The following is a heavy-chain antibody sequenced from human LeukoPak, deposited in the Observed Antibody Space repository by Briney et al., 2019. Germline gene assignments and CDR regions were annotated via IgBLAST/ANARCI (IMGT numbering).Heavy chain of an antibody. CDR2: ISGSGGST. CDR1: GFTFSSYA. J-gene: IGHJ6*02. V-gene: IGHV3-23*01. D-gene: IGHD6-19*01. CDR3: ARDFEYSSGWYRYYYYYGMDV. Sequence: GGSLRPSCAASGFTFSSYAMSWVRQAPGKGLEWVSAISGSGGSTYYADSVKGRFTISRDNSKNTLYLQMNSLRAEDTAVYYCARDFEYSSGWYRYYYYYGMDVWGQGTTVTVSS.